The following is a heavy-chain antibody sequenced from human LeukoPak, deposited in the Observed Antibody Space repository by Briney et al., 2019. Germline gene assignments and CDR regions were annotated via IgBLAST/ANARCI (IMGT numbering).Heavy chain of an antibody. CDR1: VFTFSKAW. Sequence: AGGPLRLSCAASVFTFSKAWVSWARKALGGGRECVACLKRKTDGGTTDYAAPVKGRFTISRDDSKNTLYLQMNSLKTEDTAVYYCTTETGYSGYDLPNSTGYWGQGTLVTVSS. CDR3: TTETGYSGYDLPNSTGY. CDR2: LKRKTDGGTT. D-gene: IGHD5-12*01. V-gene: IGHV3-15*01. J-gene: IGHJ4*02.